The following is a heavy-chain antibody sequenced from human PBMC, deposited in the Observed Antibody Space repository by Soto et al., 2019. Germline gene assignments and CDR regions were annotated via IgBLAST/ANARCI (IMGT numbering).Heavy chain of an antibody. CDR3: ARELRFGEDYYGMDV. D-gene: IGHD3-10*01. CDR2: IYYSGST. J-gene: IGHJ6*02. Sequence: QVQLQESGPGLVKPSQTLSLTCTVSGGSISSGGYYWSWIRQHPGKGLEWIGYIYYSGSTYYNPSLKSRVTISVDTSKNQFSLKLSSVTAADTAVYSCARELRFGEDYYGMDVWGQGTTVTVSS. CDR1: GGSISSGGYY. V-gene: IGHV4-31*03.